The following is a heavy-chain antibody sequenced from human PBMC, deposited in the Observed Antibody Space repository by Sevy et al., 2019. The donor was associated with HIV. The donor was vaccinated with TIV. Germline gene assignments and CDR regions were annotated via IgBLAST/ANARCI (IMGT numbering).Heavy chain of an antibody. Sequence: ASVKVSCKASGYTFTSYYMHWERQAPGRGLEWMGIINPSGGSTSYAQKFQGRVTMTRDTSTSTVYMELSSLRSEDTAVYYCARDYYGSGSYLIRWGQGTLVTVSS. CDR1: GYTFTSYY. V-gene: IGHV1-46*01. J-gene: IGHJ4*02. D-gene: IGHD3-10*01. CDR2: INPSGGST. CDR3: ARDYYGSGSYLIR.